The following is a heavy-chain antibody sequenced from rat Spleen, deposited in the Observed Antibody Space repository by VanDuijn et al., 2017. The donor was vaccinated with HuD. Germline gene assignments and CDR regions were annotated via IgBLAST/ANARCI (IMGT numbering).Heavy chain of an antibody. J-gene: IGHJ2*01. Sequence: EVQLVESDGGLVQPGRSLKLSCVASGFTFNNYWMYWIRQAPKKGLEWVATIIYDGSRTYYRDSVKGRFTISRDNAKSTLYLQMNSLRSEDTATYYCARLTPFDYWGQGVMVTVSS. CDR1: GFTFNNYW. V-gene: IGHV5-29*01. D-gene: IGHD3-4*01. CDR2: IIYDGSRT. CDR3: ARLTPFDY.